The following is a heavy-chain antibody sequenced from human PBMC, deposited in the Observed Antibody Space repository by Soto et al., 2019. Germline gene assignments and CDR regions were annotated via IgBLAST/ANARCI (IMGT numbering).Heavy chain of an antibody. D-gene: IGHD6-19*01. CDR1: EVTFNSYA. CDR3: ASGASRWSPYYFAS. Sequence: QAQVVQSGAEVRKPGSSVKLSCKASEVTFNSYAIAWVRQAPGQGLEWMGGIFPYYNTINYAQKFRDRVTITAYDSTNTGYMELSGLRSDDTAVYFCASGASRWSPYYFASGAQGTVVTVSS. V-gene: IGHV1-69*01. CDR2: IFPYYNTI. J-gene: IGHJ4*02.